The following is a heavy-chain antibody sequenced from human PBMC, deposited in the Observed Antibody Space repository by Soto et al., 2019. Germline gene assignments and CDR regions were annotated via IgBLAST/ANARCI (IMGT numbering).Heavy chain of an antibody. CDR1: GYTFTSYG. D-gene: IGHD5-12*01. Sequence: QVQLVQSGAEVKKPGASVKVSCKASGYTFTSYGISWVRQAPGQGLEWMGWISAYNGNTNYAQKLQGRVTMTTDTSTSTAYMELGSLRSDDTAVYYCARVPAGVWLARLGYFQHWGQGTLVTVSS. J-gene: IGHJ1*01. CDR3: ARVPAGVWLARLGYFQH. CDR2: ISAYNGNT. V-gene: IGHV1-18*01.